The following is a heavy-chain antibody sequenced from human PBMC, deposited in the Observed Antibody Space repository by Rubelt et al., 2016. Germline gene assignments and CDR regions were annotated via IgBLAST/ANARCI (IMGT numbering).Heavy chain of an antibody. CDR3: ARDPAQGYGDLALAFDI. Sequence: EVQLVESGGGLVQPGGSLRLSCAASGFTFSSYSMNWVRQAPGKGLEWVSYISSSSSTIYYADSVKGRFTISRDNAKNSLYLQMNSLRAEDTAVYYCARDPAQGYGDLALAFDIWGQGTMVTVSS. CDR2: ISSSSSTI. J-gene: IGHJ3*02. D-gene: IGHD4-17*01. V-gene: IGHV3-48*04. CDR1: GFTFSSYS.